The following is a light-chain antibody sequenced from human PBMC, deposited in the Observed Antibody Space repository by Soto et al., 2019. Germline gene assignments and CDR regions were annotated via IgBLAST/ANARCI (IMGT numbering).Light chain of an antibody. CDR3: QQYNSAQWT. CDR1: QTISRNY. J-gene: IGKJ1*01. CDR2: DTS. Sequence: EIVLTQSPGILSLSPGERATLSCRASQTISRNYLAWYQQKPGQAPRLLMYDTSRRATGVPDKFSASGSGTDFTLPISRLGPEDFAVYYCQQYNSAQWTFGQGTKVEI. V-gene: IGKV3-20*01.